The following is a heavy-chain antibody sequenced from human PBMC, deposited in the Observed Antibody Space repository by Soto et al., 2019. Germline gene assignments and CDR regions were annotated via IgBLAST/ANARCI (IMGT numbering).Heavy chain of an antibody. CDR2: ISSSSSYI. J-gene: IGHJ6*02. D-gene: IGHD2-2*02. CDR1: GFTFSSYS. Sequence: EVQLVESGGGLVKPGGSLRLSCAASGFTFSSYSMNWVRQAPGKGLEWVSSISSSSSYIYYADSVKGRFTISRDNAKNSLYLQMNSLRAEDTAVYYCARAGAEDCSSTSCYTLTTQAYYYYGMDVWGQGTTVTVSS. CDR3: ARAGAEDCSSTSCYTLTTQAYYYYGMDV. V-gene: IGHV3-21*01.